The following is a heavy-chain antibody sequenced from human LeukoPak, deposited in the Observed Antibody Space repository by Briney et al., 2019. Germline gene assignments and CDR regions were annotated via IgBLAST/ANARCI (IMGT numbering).Heavy chain of an antibody. J-gene: IGHJ4*02. CDR1: GFTFNSDR. V-gene: IGHV3-7*01. CDR3: VRDSYTNTWHEPSRDY. CDR2: IKQEGSEK. D-gene: IGHD2-2*02. Sequence: VGSLRLSCAASGFTFNSDRMTWVCQAPGKGLEWVSNIKQEGSEKYHVDSVKSRFAISSDNAKNSLYLQMNSLRADDTAVYYCVRDSYTNTWHEPSRDYWGQGTLVTVSS.